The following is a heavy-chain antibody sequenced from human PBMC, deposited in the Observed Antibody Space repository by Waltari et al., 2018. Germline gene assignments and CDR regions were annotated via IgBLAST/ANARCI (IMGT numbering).Heavy chain of an antibody. D-gene: IGHD6-19*01. CDR2: INQDGSEK. CDR3: ARGAGWLADH. Sequence: EVQLVESGGGLLQPGGSLRLSCAASGFPLSGRWMSWVRQAPGKGPEWVANINQDGSEKFYVDSVNGRFTISRDNAKSSLFLQMSGLRADDTAVYYCARGAGWLADHWGQGTVVTVSS. V-gene: IGHV3-7*01. J-gene: IGHJ5*02. CDR1: GFPLSGRW.